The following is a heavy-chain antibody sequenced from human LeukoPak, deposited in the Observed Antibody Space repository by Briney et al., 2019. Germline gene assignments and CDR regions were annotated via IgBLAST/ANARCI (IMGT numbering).Heavy chain of an antibody. J-gene: IGHJ6*02. V-gene: IGHV3-7*03. CDR3: ARNNGMDV. CDR2: VNRDGSET. CDR1: GFTFSSHW. Sequence: PGGSLRLSCAASGFTFSSHWMTWVRQVPGRGPEWVANVNRDGSETYYLDSVKGRFTISKDNAKNSLYLQMNSLRAEDTALYYCARNNGMDVWGQGTTVIVSS.